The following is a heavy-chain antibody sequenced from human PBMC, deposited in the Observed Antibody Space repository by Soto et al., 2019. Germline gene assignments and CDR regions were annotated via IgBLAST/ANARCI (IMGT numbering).Heavy chain of an antibody. D-gene: IGHD3-22*01. Sequence: SETLSLTCTVSGGSISSGGYYWSWIRQHPGKGLGWIGYIYYSGSTYYNPSPKSRVTISVDKSKNQFSLKLSSVTAADTAVYYCARGDYYDSAQDYWGQGTLVTVSS. CDR3: ARGDYYDSAQDY. V-gene: IGHV4-31*03. CDR2: IYYSGST. J-gene: IGHJ4*02. CDR1: GGSISSGGYY.